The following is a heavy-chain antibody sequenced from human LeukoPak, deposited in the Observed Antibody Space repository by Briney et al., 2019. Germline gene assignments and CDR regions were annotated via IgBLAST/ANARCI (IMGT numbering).Heavy chain of an antibody. CDR1: GYTFTSYG. V-gene: IGHV1-18*01. CDR2: ISAYNGNT. CDR3: ARATLGQQLVDGDFQH. Sequence: ASVKVSCKASGYTFTSYGISWVRQAPGQGLEWMGWISAYNGNTNYAQKLQGRVTMTTDTSTSTAYMELRSLRSDDTAVYYCARATLGQQLVDGDFQHWGQGTLVTASS. J-gene: IGHJ1*01. D-gene: IGHD6-13*01.